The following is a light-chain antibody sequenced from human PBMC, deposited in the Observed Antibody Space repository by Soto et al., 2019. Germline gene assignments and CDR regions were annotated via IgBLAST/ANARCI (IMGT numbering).Light chain of an antibody. Sequence: DIQMTQSPSSLSASVGDRVTITCRASQTIIRYLNWYQQKPGRAPNLLIYAASSLQSGGPSRFSGSGSGTEFTLTISSLLPEDWATDYCQHSYCTLFTFGPGTKVEVK. CDR1: QTIIRY. CDR2: AAS. CDR3: QHSYCTLFT. V-gene: IGKV1-39*01. J-gene: IGKJ3*01.